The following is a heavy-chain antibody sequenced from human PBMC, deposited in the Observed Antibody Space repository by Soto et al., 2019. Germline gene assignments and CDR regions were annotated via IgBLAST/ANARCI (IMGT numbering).Heavy chain of an antibody. Sequence: TCTVSGDSISSYYWSWIRQPPGKGLEWIGYIYFRGTTNYNPSLKSRVTMSADMSKNQFSLKLNSVTAADTAVYYCARMNYYDTSGYPFDYWGQGMMVTVS. J-gene: IGHJ4*02. V-gene: IGHV4-59*01. CDR1: GDSISSYY. CDR3: ARMNYYDTSGYPFDY. CDR2: IYFRGTT. D-gene: IGHD3-22*01.